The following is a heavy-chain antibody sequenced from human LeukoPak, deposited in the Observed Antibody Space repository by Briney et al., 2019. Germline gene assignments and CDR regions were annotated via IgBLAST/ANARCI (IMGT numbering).Heavy chain of an antibody. D-gene: IGHD4-17*01. CDR1: GGSISSYY. Sequence: SETLSLTCTVSGGSISSYYWSWIRQPPGKGLEWIGYIYYSGSTKYNPSLKSRVTISVDTSKNQFSLKLSSVTAADTAVYYCARGDGDLPYFDYWGQGTLVTVSS. V-gene: IGHV4-59*12. J-gene: IGHJ4*02. CDR3: ARGDGDLPYFDY. CDR2: IYYSGST.